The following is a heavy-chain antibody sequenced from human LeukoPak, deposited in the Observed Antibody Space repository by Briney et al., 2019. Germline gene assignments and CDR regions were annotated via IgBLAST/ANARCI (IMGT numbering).Heavy chain of an antibody. CDR1: GYTFTGYY. CDR3: ARASSSVGFHAFDI. Sequence: ASVKVSCKASGYTFTGYYMHWVRQAPGQGLEWMGWINPNSGGTNYAQKFQGRVTMTRDTSISTACMELSRLRSDDTAVYYCARASSSVGFHAFDIWGQGTMVTVSS. J-gene: IGHJ3*02. D-gene: IGHD5/OR15-5a*01. CDR2: INPNSGGT. V-gene: IGHV1-2*02.